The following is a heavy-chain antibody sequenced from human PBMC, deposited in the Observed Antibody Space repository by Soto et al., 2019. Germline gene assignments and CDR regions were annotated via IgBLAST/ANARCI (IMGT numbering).Heavy chain of an antibody. Sequence: ASVKVSCKAIGYSFTSHYMHWVRQAPGQGLEWMGTIYPGGVNIGYAQKFKGRVTMTKDTSTSTVYMELSSLTSEDTAVYYCTRAPRGIIVAPDYWGQGTLVTVSS. CDR1: GYSFTSHY. J-gene: IGHJ4*02. CDR3: TRAPRGIIVAPDY. CDR2: IYPGGVNI. D-gene: IGHD6-19*01. V-gene: IGHV1-46*01.